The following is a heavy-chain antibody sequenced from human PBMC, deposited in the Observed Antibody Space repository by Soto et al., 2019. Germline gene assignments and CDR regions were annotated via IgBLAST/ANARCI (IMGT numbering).Heavy chain of an antibody. CDR1: GDAIYIVGYY. CDR3: GRDGSSTANCIEP. Sequence: SATLSLTCTVSGDAIYIVGYYCTWIRQHPGKCLEWIGYIYHTVKTYYNPSLESRVTMSVDTCKNQFALKLASVTAADTAVYYCGRDGSSTANCIEPWGQATMVTVSP. CDR2: IYHTVKT. V-gene: IGHV4-31*03. D-gene: IGHD2-2*01. J-gene: IGHJ5*02.